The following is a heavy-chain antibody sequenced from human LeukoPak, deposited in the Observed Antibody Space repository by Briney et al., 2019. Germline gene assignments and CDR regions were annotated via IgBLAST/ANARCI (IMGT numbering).Heavy chain of an antibody. Sequence: QPGGSLRLSCAASGFTFSNYWMSWVRQAPGKGLEWVAVISYDGSNKYYADSVKGRFTISRDNSKNTLYLQMNSLRAEDTAVYYCAKEVAALFDYWGQGTLVTVSS. V-gene: IGHV3-30*18. CDR3: AKEVAALFDY. D-gene: IGHD6-19*01. J-gene: IGHJ4*02. CDR1: GFTFSNYW. CDR2: ISYDGSNK.